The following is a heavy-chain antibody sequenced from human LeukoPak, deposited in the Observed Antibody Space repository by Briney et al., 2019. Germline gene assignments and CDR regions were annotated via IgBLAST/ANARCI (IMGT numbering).Heavy chain of an antibody. CDR1: GFTFSSYG. CDR3: ARDQGSGESEDAFDI. Sequence: GGSLRLSCAASGFTFSSYGMHWVRQAPGKGLEWVAVISYDGSNKYYADSVKGRFTISRDNSKNTLYLQMGSLRAEDMAVYYCARDQGSGESEDAFDIWGQGTMVTVSS. V-gene: IGHV3-30*03. D-gene: IGHD3-16*01. J-gene: IGHJ3*02. CDR2: ISYDGSNK.